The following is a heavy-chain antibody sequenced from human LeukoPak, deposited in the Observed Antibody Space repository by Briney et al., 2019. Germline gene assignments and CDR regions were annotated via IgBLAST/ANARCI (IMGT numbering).Heavy chain of an antibody. CDR3: ARGYAGYSSSWSRGGWFDP. J-gene: IGHJ5*02. Sequence: SETLSLTCAVYGGSFSGYYWSWLRQPPGKGLEWIGEINHSGSTNYNPSLKSRVTISVDTSKNQFSLKLSSVTAADTAVYYCARGYAGYSSSWSRGGWFDPWGQGTLVIVSS. D-gene: IGHD6-13*01. CDR1: GGSFSGYY. V-gene: IGHV4-34*01. CDR2: INHSGST.